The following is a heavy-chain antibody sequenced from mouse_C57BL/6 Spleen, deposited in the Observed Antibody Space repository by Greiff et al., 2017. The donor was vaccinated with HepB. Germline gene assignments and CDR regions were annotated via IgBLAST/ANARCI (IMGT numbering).Heavy chain of an antibody. J-gene: IGHJ1*03. CDR2: INPNNGGT. V-gene: IGHV1-26*01. CDR1: GYTFTDYY. CDR3: ARESPLLRFDV. Sequence: EVQLQQSGPELVKPGASVKISCKASGYTFTDYYMNWVKQSHGKSLEWIGDINPNNGGTSYNQKFKGKATLTVDKSSSTAYMELRSLTSEDSAVYYCARESPLLRFDVWGTGTTVTVSS. D-gene: IGHD1-2*01.